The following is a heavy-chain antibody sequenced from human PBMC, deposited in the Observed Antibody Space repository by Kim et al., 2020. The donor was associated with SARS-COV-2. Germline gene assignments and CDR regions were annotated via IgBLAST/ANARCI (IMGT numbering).Heavy chain of an antibody. Sequence: GGSLRLSCATSGFTFSAYDMNWVRRAPGKGLEWLSFITKSSTTIYYANSVKGRFTISRDNAKNSLYLQMNSLRDEDTALYYCVRDRTGGAFDIWGQGPMV. CDR2: ITKSSTTI. CDR1: GFTFSAYD. CDR3: VRDRTGGAFDI. J-gene: IGHJ3*02. D-gene: IGHD3-10*01. V-gene: IGHV3-48*02.